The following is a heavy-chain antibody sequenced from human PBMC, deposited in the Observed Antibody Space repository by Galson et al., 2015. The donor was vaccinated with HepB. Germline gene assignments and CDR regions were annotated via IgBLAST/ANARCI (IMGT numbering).Heavy chain of an antibody. CDR2: ISYDGSNK. D-gene: IGHD5-24*01. V-gene: IGHV3-30*04. Sequence: SLRLSCAASGFTFSSYAMHWVRQAPGKGLEWVAVISYDGSNKYYADSVKGRFTISRDNSKNTLYLQMNSLRAEDTAVYYCARGTIEMATIPYYFDYWGQGTLVTVSS. CDR1: GFTFSSYA. J-gene: IGHJ4*02. CDR3: ARGTIEMATIPYYFDY.